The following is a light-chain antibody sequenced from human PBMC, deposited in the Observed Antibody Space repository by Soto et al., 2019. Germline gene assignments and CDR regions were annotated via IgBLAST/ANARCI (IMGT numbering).Light chain of an antibody. V-gene: IGKV3-15*01. CDR3: QQYETWPPRFT. CDR2: GAV. J-gene: IGKJ3*01. Sequence: DIVLTQTPATLSVSPGERVTLSCRASQSVSSNLAWYQQKPGQAPRLLIYGAVSRATGVQARFSGSGFETEFSLNISSVQSEDFAVYFCQQYETWPPRFTFGPGPTVDVK. CDR1: QSVSSN.